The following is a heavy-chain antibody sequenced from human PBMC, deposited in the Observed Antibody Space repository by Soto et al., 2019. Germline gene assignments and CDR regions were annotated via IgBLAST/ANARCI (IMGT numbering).Heavy chain of an antibody. V-gene: IGHV1-18*01. Sequence: ASVKVSGKASGCTFTSYGISWVRQAPGQGLEWMGWISAYNGNTNYAQKLQGRVTMTTDTSTSTAYMELRSLRSDDTAVYYCARVYYDSSGYYESFDYWGQGTLVTVSS. CDR2: ISAYNGNT. CDR3: ARVYYDSSGYYESFDY. J-gene: IGHJ4*02. D-gene: IGHD3-22*01. CDR1: GCTFTSYG.